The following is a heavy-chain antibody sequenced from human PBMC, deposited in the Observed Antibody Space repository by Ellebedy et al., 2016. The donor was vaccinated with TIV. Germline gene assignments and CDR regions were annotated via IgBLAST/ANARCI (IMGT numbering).Heavy chain of an antibody. CDR1: GFTFSSYW. CDR2: IKQDGSEK. D-gene: IGHD5-24*01. V-gene: IGHV3-7*01. Sequence: PGGSLRLSCAASGFTFSSYWMSWVRQAPGKGLEWVANIKQDGSEKYYVDSVKGRFTISRDNAKNSLYLQMNSLRAEDTAVYYCARVGWLQFVGLGAFDIWGQGTMVTVSS. CDR3: ARVGWLQFVGLGAFDI. J-gene: IGHJ3*02.